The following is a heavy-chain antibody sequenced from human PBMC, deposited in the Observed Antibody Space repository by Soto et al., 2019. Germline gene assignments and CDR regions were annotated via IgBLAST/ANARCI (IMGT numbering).Heavy chain of an antibody. J-gene: IGHJ5*02. V-gene: IGHV1-69*01. CDR1: GGTFSSYA. D-gene: IGHD2-2*01. Sequence: QVQLVQSGAEVKKPGSSVKVSCKASGGTFSSYAISWVRQAPGQGLEWMGGIIPIFGTANYAQKFQGRVTIPAEGSSSTAYMELSSLRSEDTAVYYCARDRGCSSSSCYRRSGWFDPWGQGTLVTVSS. CDR2: IIPIFGTA. CDR3: ARDRGCSSSSCYRRSGWFDP.